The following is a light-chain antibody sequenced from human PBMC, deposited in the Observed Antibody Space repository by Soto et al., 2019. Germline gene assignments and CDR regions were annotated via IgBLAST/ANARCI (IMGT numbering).Light chain of an antibody. CDR3: QQSGLT. CDR2: DAS. V-gene: IGKV1-13*02. Sequence: AIQLTQSPSSLSASVGDRVTITCRASQGISSALAWYQQKPGKAPKLLIYDASSLESGVPSRFSGSGSGTDFTLTISSLQSEDFATYYCQQSGLTFGGGTKVEIK. CDR1: QGISSA. J-gene: IGKJ4*01.